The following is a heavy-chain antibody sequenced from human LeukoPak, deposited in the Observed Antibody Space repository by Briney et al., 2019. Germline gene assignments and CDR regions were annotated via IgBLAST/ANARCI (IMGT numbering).Heavy chain of an antibody. CDR3: ARDAVSTTTAGGIDY. D-gene: IGHD5/OR15-5a*01. V-gene: IGHV1-18*04. Sequence: ASVKVSCKASGYTFTDYYIYWVRQAPGQGLEWMGWISAYSGYTHYAQKIQGRVTVTTEASTSTAYMELRSLTSYDTAVYYCARDAVSTTTAGGIDYWGQGTLVTVSS. CDR1: GYTFTDYY. CDR2: ISAYSGYT. J-gene: IGHJ4*02.